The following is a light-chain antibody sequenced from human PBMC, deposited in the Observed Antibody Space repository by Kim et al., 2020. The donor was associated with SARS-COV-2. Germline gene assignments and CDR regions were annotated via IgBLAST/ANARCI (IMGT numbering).Light chain of an antibody. V-gene: IGLV7-46*01. CDR3: LLTYIGILL. CDR1: AGPVTSGHY. Sequence: QAVVTQEPSLSVSPGGTVTLTCGSSAGPVTSGHYPYWFQQKPGQAPRTLIYDINNRNAWTPTRFSGSLTGGKAALTLSGAQSEDEADYFCLLTYIGILLFGGGTQLTVL. CDR2: DIN. J-gene: IGLJ2*01.